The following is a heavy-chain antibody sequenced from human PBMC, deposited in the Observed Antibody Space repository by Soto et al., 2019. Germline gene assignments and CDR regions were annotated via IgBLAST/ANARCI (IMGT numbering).Heavy chain of an antibody. J-gene: IGHJ4*02. CDR3: VKSKSGWFRFDY. V-gene: IGHV3-23*05. D-gene: IGHD6-19*01. CDR2: VDNSGDNTRNS. CDR1: GFTFGSYA. Sequence: GGSLRLSCAASGFTFGSYAMTWVRQAPGKGMQWVSTVDNSGDNTRNSGYADLAKARFTISKDDSRNTLYLQMNSLRAEDTAVYFCVKSKSGWFRFDYWGQGTLVTVSS.